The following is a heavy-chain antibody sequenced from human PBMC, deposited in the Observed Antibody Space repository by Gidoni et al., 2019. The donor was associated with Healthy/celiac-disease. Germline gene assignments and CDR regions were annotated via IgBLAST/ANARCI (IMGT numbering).Heavy chain of an antibody. D-gene: IGHD1-26*01. CDR2: ISYDGSNK. CDR3: ARAQTGGWELFRRYYFDY. CDR1: GFTFSSYA. J-gene: IGHJ4*02. V-gene: IGHV3-30-3*01. Sequence: QVQLVESGGGVVQPGRSLRLSCAASGFTFSSYAMHWVRQAPGKGLEWVAVISYDGSNKYYADSVKGRFTISRDNSKNTLYLQMNSLRAEDTAVYYCARAQTGGWELFRRYYFDYWGQGTLVTVSS.